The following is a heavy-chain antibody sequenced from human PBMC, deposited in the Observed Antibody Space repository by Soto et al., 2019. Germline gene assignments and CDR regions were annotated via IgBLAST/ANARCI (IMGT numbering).Heavy chain of an antibody. CDR1: GFTFSDYY. CDR2: ISSSGSTI. J-gene: IGHJ5*02. Sequence: QVQLVESGGGLVKPGGSLRLSCAASGFTFSDYYMSWIRQAPGKGLEWVSYISSSGSTIYYADSVKGRFTISRDNAKNSLYMQMNSLRAEDTAVYYCARDCSSTSCYHYRGRSGWFDPWGQGTLVTVSS. V-gene: IGHV3-11*01. D-gene: IGHD2-2*01. CDR3: ARDCSSTSCYHYRGRSGWFDP.